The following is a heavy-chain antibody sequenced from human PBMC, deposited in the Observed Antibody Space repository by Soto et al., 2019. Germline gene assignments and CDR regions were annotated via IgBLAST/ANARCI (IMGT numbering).Heavy chain of an antibody. Sequence: SGPTRVNPPQTLTLTCTFAVFSISTSGVGVGWIRQPPGKALEWLALIYWDDDKRYSPSLKSRLTITKDTSKNQVVLRMTNMDPVDTATYYCAHMVGTTPQFDSWGQGTLVTVSS. CDR3: AHMVGTTPQFDS. CDR1: VFSISTSGVG. J-gene: IGHJ4*02. V-gene: IGHV2-5*02. D-gene: IGHD1-26*01. CDR2: IYWDDDK.